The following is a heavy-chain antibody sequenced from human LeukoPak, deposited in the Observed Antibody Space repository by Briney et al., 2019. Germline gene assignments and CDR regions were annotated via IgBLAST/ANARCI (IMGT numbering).Heavy chain of an antibody. CDR2: ISYDGSNT. V-gene: IGHV3-30*18. CDR3: AKSDYSDYYFDS. J-gene: IGHJ4*02. D-gene: IGHD4-11*01. Sequence: GGSLRLSCAASGFIFSSYGMHWVRQAPGKGLGWVAVISYDGSNTKYADSVEGRFSISRDNSKNTVYLQMNSLRAEDTAVYYCAKSDYSDYYFDSWGQGTPVSVYS. CDR1: GFIFSSYG.